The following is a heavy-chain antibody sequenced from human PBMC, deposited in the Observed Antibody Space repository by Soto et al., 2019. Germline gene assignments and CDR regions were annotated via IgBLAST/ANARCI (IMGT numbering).Heavy chain of an antibody. CDR3: ARDAPRVMTTVTTGWFDP. CDR2: INPSGGST. J-gene: IGHJ5*02. Sequence: AASVKVSCKASGYTFTSYYMHWVRQAPGQGLEWMGIINPSGGSTSYAQKFQGRVTMTRDTSTSTVYMELSSLRSEDTAVYYCARDAPRVMTTVTTGWFDPWGQGTLVTVSS. CDR1: GYTFTSYY. V-gene: IGHV1-46*01. D-gene: IGHD4-17*01.